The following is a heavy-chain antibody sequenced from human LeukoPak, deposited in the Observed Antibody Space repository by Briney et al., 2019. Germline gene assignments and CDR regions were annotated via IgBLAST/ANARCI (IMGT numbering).Heavy chain of an antibody. CDR2: IWYDGSNK. CDR1: GFTFSSYG. V-gene: IGHV3-33*01. CDR3: ARDCGITMVRGADY. D-gene: IGHD3-10*01. J-gene: IGHJ4*02. Sequence: GGSLRLSCAASGFTFSSYGMHWVRQAPGKGLEWVAVIWYDGSNKYYADSVKGRSTISRDNSKNTLYLQMNSLRAEDTAVYYCARDCGITMVRGADYWGQGTLVTVSS.